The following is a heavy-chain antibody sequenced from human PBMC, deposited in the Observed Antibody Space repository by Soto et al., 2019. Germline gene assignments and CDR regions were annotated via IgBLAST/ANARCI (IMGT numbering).Heavy chain of an antibody. CDR1: GYTFTGYY. CDR3: ARALGYSSSPGGY. D-gene: IGHD6-6*01. CDR2: INPNSGGT. J-gene: IGHJ4*02. Sequence: VQLVQSGAEVKKPGASVKVSCKASGYTFTGYYMHWVRQAPGQGLEWMGWINPNSGGTNYAQKFQGWVTMTRDTSISTAYMELSRLRSDDTAVYYCARALGYSSSPGGYWGQGTLVTVSS. V-gene: IGHV1-2*04.